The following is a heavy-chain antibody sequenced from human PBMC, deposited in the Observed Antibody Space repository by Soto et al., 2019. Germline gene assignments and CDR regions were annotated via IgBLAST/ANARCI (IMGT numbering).Heavy chain of an antibody. CDR3: AKGSGFSGRKQFDY. CDR1: GXTFSSYA. V-gene: IGHV3-23*01. D-gene: IGHD1-26*01. J-gene: IGHJ4*02. CDR2: ISGSGGST. Sequence: GSLRLSCTASGXTFSSYAMSWVRQAPGKGLERVSAISGSGGSTYHADSVKGRCTISRDNSKTTLFLQMNSLRADDTAIYYCAKGSGFSGRKQFDYWGRGTLVTVSS.